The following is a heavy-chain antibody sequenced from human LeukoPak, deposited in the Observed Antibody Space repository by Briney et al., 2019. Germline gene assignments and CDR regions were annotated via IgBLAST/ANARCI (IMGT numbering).Heavy chain of an antibody. J-gene: IGHJ4*02. D-gene: IGHD6-13*01. CDR3: AKFSSSWYSDFDY. V-gene: IGHV3-53*01. CDR1: GFTVSSNY. Sequence: GGSLRLSCAASGFTVSSNYMTWVRQAPGKGLEWVSVIYSGGKTYYADSVKGRFTISRDNSKNTLYLQMNSLRAEDTAVYYCAKFSSSWYSDFDYWGQGTLVTVSS. CDR2: IYSGGKT.